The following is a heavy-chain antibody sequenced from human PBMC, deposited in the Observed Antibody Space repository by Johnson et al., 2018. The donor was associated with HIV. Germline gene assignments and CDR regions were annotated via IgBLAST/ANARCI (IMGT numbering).Heavy chain of an antibody. CDR1: GFTFSSYA. Sequence: QVQLVESGGGLVQPGRSLRLSCAASGFTFSSYAMHWVRQAPGKGLEWVAVISYDGSNKYYADSVKGRFTISRDNSKNTLYLQMNSLRAEDTAVYYCAKGDIVVVPAADYSSSSVDIWGQGTMVTVSS. CDR3: AKGDIVVVPAADYSSSSVDI. J-gene: IGHJ3*02. D-gene: IGHD2-2*01. CDR2: ISYDGSNK. V-gene: IGHV3-30*04.